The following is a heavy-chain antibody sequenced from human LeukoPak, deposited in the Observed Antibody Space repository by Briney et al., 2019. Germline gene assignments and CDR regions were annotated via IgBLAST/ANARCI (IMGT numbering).Heavy chain of an antibody. V-gene: IGHV3-49*05. CDR2: IKSKAYGGTT. CDR3: SRTRSVAGSSIYFDY. D-gene: IGHD6-19*01. J-gene: IGHJ4*02. CDR1: GXTFGDYA. Sequence: KPGGSLRLSCTGSGXTFGDYAMSWFRQAPGKGLEWVSFIKSKAYGGTTEYAASVKGRFTVSRDDSKSIAYLHMNSLKTEDTAVYYCSRTRSVAGSSIYFDYWGQGTLVTVSS.